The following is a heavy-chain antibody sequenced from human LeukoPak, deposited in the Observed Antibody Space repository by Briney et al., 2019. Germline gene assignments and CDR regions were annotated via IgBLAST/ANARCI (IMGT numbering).Heavy chain of an antibody. CDR1: GFTFTNYA. V-gene: IGHV3-30*18. Sequence: GKSLRLSCAASGFTFTNYAMHWVRQAPGKGLEWVAVISHDGTNKYYADSVKGRFTISRDNSKNTLYLQMNSLRAEDTAVYYCAKDSDYYGSGSPGDYWGQGTLVTVSS. D-gene: IGHD3-10*01. J-gene: IGHJ4*02. CDR3: AKDSDYYGSGSPGDY. CDR2: ISHDGTNK.